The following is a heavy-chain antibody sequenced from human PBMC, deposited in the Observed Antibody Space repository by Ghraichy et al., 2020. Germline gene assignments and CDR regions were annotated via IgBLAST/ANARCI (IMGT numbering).Heavy chain of an antibody. CDR2: IRSRDAGGTT. CDR3: TTGERFDY. CDR1: GFIFSDVW. D-gene: IGHD1-1*01. Sequence: GGSLRLSCAASGFIFSDVWMTWVRQAPGKGLEWVGQIRSRDAGGTTDNAAPVRGRFTISRDDSRKILYLQMNNLKIEDTAVYYCTTGERFDYWGQGTLVTVSS. V-gene: IGHV3-15*01. J-gene: IGHJ4*02.